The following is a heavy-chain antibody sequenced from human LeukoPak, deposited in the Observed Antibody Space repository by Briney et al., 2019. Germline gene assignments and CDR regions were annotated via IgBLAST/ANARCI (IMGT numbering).Heavy chain of an antibody. Sequence: SETLSLTCAVYGGSFSGYYWSWIRQPPGKGLEWSGEINHSGSTNYNPSLKSRVTISVDTSKNQFSLKLSSVTAADTAVYYCARTISYSSGWAHFDYWGQGTLVTVSS. CDR2: INHSGST. CDR1: GGSFSGYY. J-gene: IGHJ4*02. D-gene: IGHD6-19*01. CDR3: ARTISYSSGWAHFDY. V-gene: IGHV4-34*01.